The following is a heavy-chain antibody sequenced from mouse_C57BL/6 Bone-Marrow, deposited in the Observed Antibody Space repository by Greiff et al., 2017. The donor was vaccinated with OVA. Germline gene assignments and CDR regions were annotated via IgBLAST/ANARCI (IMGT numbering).Heavy chain of an antibody. CDR2: IYPGSGST. D-gene: IGHD2-3*01. Sequence: VQLQQPGAELVKPGASVKMSCKASGYTFTSYWITWVKQRPGQGLEWIGDIYPGSGSTNYNEMFKSKATLTVDTSSSTAYMQLSSLTSEDSAVYYCARSIGWLLLYFDYWGQGTTLTVSS. J-gene: IGHJ2*01. CDR3: ARSIGWLLLYFDY. CDR1: GYTFTSYW. V-gene: IGHV1-55*01.